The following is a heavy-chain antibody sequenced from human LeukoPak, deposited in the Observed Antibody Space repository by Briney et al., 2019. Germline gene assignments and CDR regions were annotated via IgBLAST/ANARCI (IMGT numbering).Heavy chain of an antibody. D-gene: IGHD5-18*01. J-gene: IGHJ6*02. V-gene: IGHV1-3*01. CDR1: GYTFTSYG. CDR2: INAGNGNT. CDR3: ARSRRAIQLWPLIMDV. Sequence: ASVKVSCKASGYTFTSYGISWVRQAPGQGLEWMGWINAGNGNTKYSQKFQGRVTITRDTSASTAYMELSSLRSEDTAVYYCARSRRAIQLWPLIMDVWGQGTTVTVSS.